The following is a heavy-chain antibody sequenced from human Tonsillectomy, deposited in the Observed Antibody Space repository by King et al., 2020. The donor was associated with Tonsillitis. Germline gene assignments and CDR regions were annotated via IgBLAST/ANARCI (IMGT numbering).Heavy chain of an antibody. CDR3: ATVLTGAFGYYGMDV. CDR1: GYTFTSYG. J-gene: IGHJ6*02. Sequence: VQLVESGAEVKKPGASVKVSCKASGYTFTSYGISWVRQAPGQGLEWMGWISAYNGNTNYAQKLQGRVTMTTDTSMSTAYMELRSLRSDDTAVYYCATVLTGAFGYYGMDVWGQGTTVTVSS. CDR2: ISAYNGNT. D-gene: IGHD7-27*01. V-gene: IGHV1-18*04.